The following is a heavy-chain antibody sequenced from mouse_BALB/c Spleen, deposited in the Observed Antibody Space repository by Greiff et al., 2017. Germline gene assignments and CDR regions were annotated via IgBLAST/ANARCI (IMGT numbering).Heavy chain of an antibody. J-gene: IGHJ3*01. Sequence: VKLQESGAELAKPGASVKMSCKASGYTFTSYWMHWVKQRPGQGLEWIGYINPSTGYTEYNQKFKDKATLTADKSSSTAYMQLSSLTSEDSAVYYCANDYDRTYWGQGTLVTVSA. CDR3: ANDYDRTY. D-gene: IGHD2-4*01. V-gene: IGHV1-7*01. CDR1: GYTFTSYW. CDR2: INPSTGYT.